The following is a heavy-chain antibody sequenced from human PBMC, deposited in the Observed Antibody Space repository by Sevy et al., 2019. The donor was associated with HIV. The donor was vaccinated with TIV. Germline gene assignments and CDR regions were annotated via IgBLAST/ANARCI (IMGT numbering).Heavy chain of an antibody. V-gene: IGHV4-34*01. J-gene: IGHJ4*02. D-gene: IGHD6-19*01. Sequence: SETLSLTCAVYGGSFSGYYWSWIRQPPGKGLEWIGEINHSGSTNYNPSLKSRVTISVDTSKNQLSLKLSSVTAADTAVYYCARGHRGEQFSDPGYFDYWGQGTLVTVSS. CDR1: GGSFSGYY. CDR3: ARGHRGEQFSDPGYFDY. CDR2: INHSGST.